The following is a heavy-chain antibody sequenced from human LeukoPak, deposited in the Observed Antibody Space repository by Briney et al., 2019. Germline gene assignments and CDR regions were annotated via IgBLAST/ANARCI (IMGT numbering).Heavy chain of an antibody. CDR2: IIPIFGTA. D-gene: IGHD6-19*01. CDR3: ARSTGYSSGWYGY. J-gene: IGHJ4*02. V-gene: IGHV1-69*05. Sequence: SVKVSCKASGGTFSSYAISWVRQAPGQGLEWMGRIIPIFGTANYAQKFQGRATITTDESTGTAYMELSSLRSEDTAVYYCARSTGYSSGWYGYWGQGTLVTVSS. CDR1: GGTFSSYA.